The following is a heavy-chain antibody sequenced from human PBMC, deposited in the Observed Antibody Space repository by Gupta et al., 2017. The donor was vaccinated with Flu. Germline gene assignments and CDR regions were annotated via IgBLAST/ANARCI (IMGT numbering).Heavy chain of an antibody. CDR1: GFTFSSYA. CDR2: ISGSGGST. CDR3: AKERQWWGRFDY. V-gene: IGHV3-23*01. Sequence: EVQLLESGGGLVQPGGSLRLSCAASGFTFSSYAMSWVRQAPGKGLEWVSAISGSGGSTYYADAVKGRFNISRDNYKNTMYLQMNSMRAEDTAVYYCAKERQWWGRFDYWGQGNLVTVSS. J-gene: IGHJ4*02. D-gene: IGHD2-15*01.